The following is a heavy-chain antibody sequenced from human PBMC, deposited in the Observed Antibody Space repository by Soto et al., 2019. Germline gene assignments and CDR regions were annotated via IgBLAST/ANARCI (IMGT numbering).Heavy chain of an antibody. CDR3: AKTIVMLPAAKCDY. CDR2: IGGGGSTT. Sequence: EVQLLESGGGLVQPGGSLRLSCAASGFTFSSYAMSLVRQAPGKGLEWVSAIGGGGSTTYYADSVRGRFTISRDNSKNTLSLQMNSLRAEDTAVYYCAKTIVMLPAAKCDYWGQGTLVSVSS. CDR1: GFTFSSYA. J-gene: IGHJ4*02. V-gene: IGHV3-23*01. D-gene: IGHD2-2*01.